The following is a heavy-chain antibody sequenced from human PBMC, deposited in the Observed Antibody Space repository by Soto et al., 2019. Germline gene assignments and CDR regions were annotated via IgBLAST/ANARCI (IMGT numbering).Heavy chain of an antibody. D-gene: IGHD1-26*01. J-gene: IGHJ6*02. V-gene: IGHV3-30*18. CDR3: AKDQGSPNYYCYGMDV. CDR2: ISYDGSNK. Sequence: GGSLRLSCAASGFMFSGYGMHWVRQSPGKGLEWVAVISYDGSNKNYADSVKGRFTISRDNSKNTLYLQMNSLRAEDTAVYYCAKDQGSPNYYCYGMDVWGQGTTVTVSS. CDR1: GFMFSGYG.